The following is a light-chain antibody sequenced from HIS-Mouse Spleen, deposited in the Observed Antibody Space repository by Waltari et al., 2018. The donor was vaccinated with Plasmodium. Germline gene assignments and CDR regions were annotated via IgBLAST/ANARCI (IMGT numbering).Light chain of an antibody. V-gene: IGKV3-15*01. CDR3: QQYNNWSFT. CDR2: GAS. J-gene: IGKJ3*01. CDR1: QSVSSN. Sequence: EIVMTQSPATLSVSHEERSTISCRASQSVSSNLTWYQQKPGQAPRLLIYGASTRATGIPARFSGSGSGTEFTLTISSLQSEDFVVYYCQQYNNWSFTFGPGTKVDIK.